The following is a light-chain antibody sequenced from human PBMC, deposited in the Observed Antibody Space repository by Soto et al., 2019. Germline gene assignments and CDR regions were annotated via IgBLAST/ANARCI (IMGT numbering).Light chain of an antibody. CDR1: SSNIGSNP. V-gene: IGLV1-44*01. Sequence: QPVLTQPPSASGTPGQRVTISCSGSSSNIGSNPVNWYQQLPGTAPKLLIYSNDQRPSGVPDRVSGSRSGTSASLAISGLRSEDEADYYCATRDDSLNGPVFGGGTKLTVL. CDR2: SND. J-gene: IGLJ3*02. CDR3: ATRDDSLNGPV.